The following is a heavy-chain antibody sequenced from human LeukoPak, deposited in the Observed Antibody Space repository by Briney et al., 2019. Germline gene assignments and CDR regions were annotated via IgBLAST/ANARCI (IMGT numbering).Heavy chain of an antibody. CDR1: GGSISSGDYY. V-gene: IGHV4-61*08. J-gene: IGHJ6*03. Sequence: PSETLSLTCTVSGGSISSGDYYWSWIRQPPGKGLEWIGYIYYSGSTSYNPSLESRVSISVDTSKNQFSLKLSSVTAADTAVYYCVRVAGTHYMDVWGKGTTVTVSS. CDR2: IYYSGST. D-gene: IGHD1-1*01. CDR3: VRVAGTHYMDV.